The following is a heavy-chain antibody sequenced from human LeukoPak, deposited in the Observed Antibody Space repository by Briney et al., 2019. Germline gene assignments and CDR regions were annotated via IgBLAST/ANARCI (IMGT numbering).Heavy chain of an antibody. CDR1: GFTFDDYA. CDR2: ISWNSGSI. V-gene: IGHV3-9*01. J-gene: IGHJ6*02. CDR3: EKDYSGGWYNHYGRDV. Sequence: GRSLRLSCAASGFTFDDYAMHWVRQAPGKGLEWVSGISWNSGSIGYADSVKGRFTISRDNAKNSLYLQMNSLRAEDTALYYCEKDYSGGWYNHYGRDVWGQGTTVTVSS. D-gene: IGHD6-13*01.